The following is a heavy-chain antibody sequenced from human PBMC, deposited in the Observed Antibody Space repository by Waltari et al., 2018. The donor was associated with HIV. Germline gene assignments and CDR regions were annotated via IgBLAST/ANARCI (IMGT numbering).Heavy chain of an antibody. CDR3: TREGGNGGY. J-gene: IGHJ4*02. V-gene: IGHV3-15*01. CDR1: GFTFSNAW. Sequence: EVQLVESGGGLVKLGGSLRLSCAASGFTFSNAWMSWVRQAPGKGQEWVGSIKMKTYGRTTDYATPVKGRFTISRDDSKNTLYLQMNGLKTEDTAVYYCTREGGNGGYWGQGTLVTVSS. CDR2: IKMKTYGRTT. D-gene: IGHD2-15*01.